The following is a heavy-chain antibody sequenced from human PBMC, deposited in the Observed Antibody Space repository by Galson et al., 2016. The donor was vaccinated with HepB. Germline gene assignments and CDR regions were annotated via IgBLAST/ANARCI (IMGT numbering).Heavy chain of an antibody. V-gene: IGHV3-53*01. Sequence: SLRLSCAASGFTVGSNYMSWVRRAPGKGLEWVSVIYSGDNTYYADSVKGRFTISRDNPKNTLSLQMNSLRVEDKAVYYCAREIGVGYCSGGSCYATAFDIWGQGTMVTVSS. J-gene: IGHJ3*02. CDR3: AREIGVGYCSGGSCYATAFDI. CDR1: GFTVGSNY. D-gene: IGHD2-15*01. CDR2: IYSGDNT.